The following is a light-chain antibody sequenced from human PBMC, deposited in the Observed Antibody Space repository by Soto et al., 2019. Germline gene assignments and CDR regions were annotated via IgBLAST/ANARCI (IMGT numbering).Light chain of an antibody. CDR1: QGIGSW. J-gene: IGKJ2*01. CDR3: QQASTFPHT. CDR2: AAS. Sequence: DIQMTQSPSSVSASVGDRVTITCRAGQGIGSWLAWYQQKPGKAPQLLIYAASSLQSGVPSRFSGRGSGTDFTLTIRGLQAEDFATYYCQQASTFPHTFGQGTKLEI. V-gene: IGKV1D-12*01.